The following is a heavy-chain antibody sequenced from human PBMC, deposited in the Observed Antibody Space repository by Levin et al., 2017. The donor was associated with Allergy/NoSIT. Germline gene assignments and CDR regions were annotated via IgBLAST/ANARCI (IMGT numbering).Heavy chain of an antibody. Sequence: KVGESLKISCKGSGYSFTSYWIGWVRQMPGKGLEWMGIIYPGDSDTRYSPSFQGQVTISADKSISTAYLQWSSLKASDTAMYYCARRVYSSSSVLAGGYDYWGQGTLVTVSS. V-gene: IGHV5-51*01. CDR2: IYPGDSDT. J-gene: IGHJ4*02. CDR1: GYSFTSYW. D-gene: IGHD6-6*01. CDR3: ARRVYSSSSVLAGGYDY.